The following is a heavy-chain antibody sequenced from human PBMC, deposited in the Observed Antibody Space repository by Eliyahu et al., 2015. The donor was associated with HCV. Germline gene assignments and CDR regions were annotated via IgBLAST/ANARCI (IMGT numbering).Heavy chain of an antibody. V-gene: IGHV4-34*01. J-gene: IGHJ5*02. Sequence: QVQLQQWGAGLLKPSETLSLTCAVYGGSFSAYYWSWIRQPPGKGLEWIGEINHSGSTSYNPSLKSRVTISVDTSKNQFSLKLNSVTAADTAVYYCASLAGTSGGWFDPWGQGTLVTVSS. CDR1: GGSFSAYY. CDR2: INHSGST. CDR3: ASLAGTSGGWFDP. D-gene: IGHD6-19*01.